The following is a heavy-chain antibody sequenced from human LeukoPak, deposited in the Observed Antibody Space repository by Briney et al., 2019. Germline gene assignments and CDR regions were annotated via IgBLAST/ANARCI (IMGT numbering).Heavy chain of an antibody. J-gene: IGHJ6*02. CDR1: GYTFTSYY. V-gene: IGHV1-46*01. CDR3: ARAQPLYGMDV. CDR2: INPSGGST. Sequence: GASVKVSYKASGYTFTSYYMHWVRQAPGQGLEWMGIINPSGGSTSYAQKFQGRVTMTRDTSTSTVYMELSSLRSEDTAVYYCARAQPLYGMDVWGQGTTVTVSS.